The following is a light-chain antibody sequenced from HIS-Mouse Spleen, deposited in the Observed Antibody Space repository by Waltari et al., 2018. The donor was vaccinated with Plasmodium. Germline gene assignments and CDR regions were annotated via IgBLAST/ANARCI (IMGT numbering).Light chain of an antibody. CDR3: CSYAGSRMV. Sequence: QSALTQPASVSGSPGQSITISCTGTSSDVGSYNLVSWYQQPPGKAPKHMIYEGSKRPSGVSNRFSGSKSGNTASLTISGLQAEDEADYYCCSYAGSRMVFGGGTKLTVL. V-gene: IGLV2-23*01. J-gene: IGLJ2*01. CDR2: EGS. CDR1: SSDVGSYNL.